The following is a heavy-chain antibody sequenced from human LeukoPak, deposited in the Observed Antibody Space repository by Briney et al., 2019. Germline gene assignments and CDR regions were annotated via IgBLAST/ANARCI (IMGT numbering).Heavy chain of an antibody. Sequence: GGSLRLSCAASGLTFSSYEMNWVRQAPGKGLEWVSYISSSGSTIYYADSVKGRFTISRDNAKNSLYLQMNSLRAEDTAVYYCASPSLGIAVAGLDYWGQGTLVTVSS. V-gene: IGHV3-48*03. CDR3: ASPSLGIAVAGLDY. J-gene: IGHJ4*02. CDR1: GLTFSSYE. CDR2: ISSSGSTI. D-gene: IGHD6-19*01.